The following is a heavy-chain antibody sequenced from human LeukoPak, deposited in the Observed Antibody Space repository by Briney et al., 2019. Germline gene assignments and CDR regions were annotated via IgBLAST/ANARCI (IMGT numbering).Heavy chain of an antibody. J-gene: IGHJ4*02. V-gene: IGHV1-2*02. Sequence: ASVKVSCKASGYTFTGYYMHWVRQAPGQGPEGMGWINPNSGGTKNAQQFQGRVTMTRDTSISTAYMEVSSLRSDDTAVYYCARYGDSSSSGFDYWGQGTLVTVSS. D-gene: IGHD6-6*01. CDR2: INPNSGGT. CDR1: GYTFTGYY. CDR3: ARYGDSSSSGFDY.